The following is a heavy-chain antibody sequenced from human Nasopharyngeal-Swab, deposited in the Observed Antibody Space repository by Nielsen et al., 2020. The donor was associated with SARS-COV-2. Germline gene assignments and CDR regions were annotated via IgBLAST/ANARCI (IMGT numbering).Heavy chain of an antibody. CDR3: AIPTRSTPFGY. J-gene: IGHJ4*02. D-gene: IGHD2-15*01. CDR1: GFTFSSYA. Sequence: GESLKISCAASGFTFSSYAMSWVRQAPGKGLEWVSVIHSDPSNTYYVDSVKGRFTISRDNSKKTLFLQMDSLRAEDTAVYYCAIPTRSTPFGYWGQGTLVTVSS. V-gene: IGHV3-23*03. CDR2: IHSDPSNT.